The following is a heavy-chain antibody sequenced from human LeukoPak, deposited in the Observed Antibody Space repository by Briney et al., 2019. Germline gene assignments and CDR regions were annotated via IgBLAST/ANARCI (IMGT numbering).Heavy chain of an antibody. V-gene: IGHV1-2*02. CDR2: INPNSGGT. Sequence: ASVNVSCNASGYTFTGYYMHWVRQAPGQGLEWMGWINPNSGGTNYAQKFQGRVTMTRDTSISTAYMELSRLRSDDTAVYYCARPYYDILTGYGYWGQGTLVTVSS. CDR1: GYTFTGYY. CDR3: ARPYYDILTGYGY. J-gene: IGHJ4*02. D-gene: IGHD3-9*01.